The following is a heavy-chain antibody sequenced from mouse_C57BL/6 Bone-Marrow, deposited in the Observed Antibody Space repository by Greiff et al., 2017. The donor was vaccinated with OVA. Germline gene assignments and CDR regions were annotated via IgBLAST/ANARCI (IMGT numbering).Heavy chain of an antibody. CDR1: GYTFTSYW. Sequence: VQLQQPGAELVKPGASVKLSCTASGYTFTSYWMQWVKQRPGQGLEWIGEIDPSDSYTTYTQKFKGKATFTADTSSSTAYLQLSSLTSEDSAVYYCARVADYYGSHYCAMDYWGQGTSVTVSS. CDR3: ARVADYYGSHYCAMDY. V-gene: IGHV1-50*01. CDR2: IDPSDSYT. D-gene: IGHD1-1*01. J-gene: IGHJ4*01.